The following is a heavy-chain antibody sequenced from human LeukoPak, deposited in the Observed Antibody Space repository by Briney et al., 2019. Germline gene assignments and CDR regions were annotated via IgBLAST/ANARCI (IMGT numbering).Heavy chain of an antibody. CDR2: ISGSGGST. CDR1: GFTFSSYA. Sequence: GGSLRLSCAASGFTFSSYAMSWVRQAPGKGLEWVSAISGSGGSTYYADSVKGRFTISRDNSKNTLYLQMNSLRAEDTAVYYCAKVSSRITMIVVVIDYWGQGTLVTVSS. CDR3: AKVSSRITMIVVVIDY. V-gene: IGHV3-23*01. J-gene: IGHJ4*02. D-gene: IGHD3-22*01.